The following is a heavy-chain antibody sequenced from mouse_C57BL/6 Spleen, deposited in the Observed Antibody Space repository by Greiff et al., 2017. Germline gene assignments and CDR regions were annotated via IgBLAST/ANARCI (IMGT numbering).Heavy chain of an antibody. D-gene: IGHD2-4*01. CDR1: GYTFTSYW. CDR2: IDPNSGGT. J-gene: IGHJ4*01. V-gene: IGHV1-72*01. CDR3: ARWSDYDGYFAIDY. Sequence: QVQLQQSGAELVKPGASVKLSCKASGYTFTSYWMHWVKQRPGRGLEWIGRIDPNSGGTKYNEKFKGKATLTVDKPSSTAYMQLSSLTSEDSAVYYCARWSDYDGYFAIDYWGQGTSVTVSS.